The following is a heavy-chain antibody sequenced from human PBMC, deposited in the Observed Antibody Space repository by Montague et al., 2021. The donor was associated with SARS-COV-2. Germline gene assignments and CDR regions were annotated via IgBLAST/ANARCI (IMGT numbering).Heavy chain of an antibody. V-gene: IGHV2-5*01. CDR2: IYWNDYK. CDR1: GFSLNTSGVG. J-gene: IGHJ4*02. Sequence: PALGKPTQTLTLTCTFSGFSLNTSGVGVTWVRQPPGKALEWLAFIYWNDYKHYSPSVKSRITITKDTSKNQVVLIMTNMDPADTGTYYCAHDDVGNRGFEFWGQGTLVTVSS. D-gene: IGHD1-26*01. CDR3: AHDDVGNRGFEF.